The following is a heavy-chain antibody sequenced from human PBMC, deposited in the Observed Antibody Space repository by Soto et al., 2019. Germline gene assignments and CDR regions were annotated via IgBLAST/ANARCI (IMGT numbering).Heavy chain of an antibody. V-gene: IGHV1-69*13. CDR2: IIPIFGTA. Sequence: SVKVSCKASGGTFSSYVISWVRQAPGQGLEWMGGIIPIFGTANYAQKFQGRVTITADESTSTAYMELSSLRSEDTAVYYCASRDYSNDYYYYGMDVWGQGTTVTVSS. CDR3: ASRDYSNDYYYYGMDV. J-gene: IGHJ6*02. CDR1: GGTFSSYV. D-gene: IGHD4-4*01.